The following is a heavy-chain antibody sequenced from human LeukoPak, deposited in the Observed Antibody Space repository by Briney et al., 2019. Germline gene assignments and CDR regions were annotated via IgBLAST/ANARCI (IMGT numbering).Heavy chain of an antibody. V-gene: IGHV3-21*01. CDR3: ARDYIAYDPLDY. D-gene: IGHD3-3*01. CDR1: GFAFSTYD. CDR2: ISSRSSSI. Sequence: GGSLRLSCAASGFAFSTYDMNWVRQAPGKGLEWVSSISSRSSSIYYADSVKGRFTISRDNAKNSLYLQMNSLRAEDTAVYWCARDYIAYDPLDYWGQGTLVTVSS. J-gene: IGHJ4*02.